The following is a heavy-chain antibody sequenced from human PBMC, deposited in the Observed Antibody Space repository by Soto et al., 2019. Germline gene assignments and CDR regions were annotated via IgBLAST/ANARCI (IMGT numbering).Heavy chain of an antibody. V-gene: IGHV1-8*01. J-gene: IGHJ6*03. D-gene: IGHD3-10*01. CDR3: AREVWFGELSYYYYYMDV. CDR1: GYTFTRYD. Sequence: ASVKVSCKASGYTFTRYDINWVRQATGQGLEWMGWMNPNSGYTGYAQKFQGRVTMTRNTSISTAYLQWSSLKASDTAMYYCAREVWFGELSYYYYYMDVWGKGTTVTVSS. CDR2: MNPNSGYT.